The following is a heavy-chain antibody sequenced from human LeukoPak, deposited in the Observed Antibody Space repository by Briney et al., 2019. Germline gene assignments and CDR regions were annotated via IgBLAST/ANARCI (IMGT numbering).Heavy chain of an antibody. CDR2: FGDGGGST. D-gene: IGHD6-13*01. V-gene: IGHV3-23*01. CDR1: GFTFSSYD. CDR3: ARDLRPGYSSSFHYMDV. Sequence: GGSLRLSCAASGFTFSSYDMSWVRQAPGKGLEWVSGFGDGGGSTYYADSVKGRFTISRDNAKNSLYLQMNSLRAEDTAVYYCARDLRPGYSSSFHYMDVWGKGTTVTVSS. J-gene: IGHJ6*03.